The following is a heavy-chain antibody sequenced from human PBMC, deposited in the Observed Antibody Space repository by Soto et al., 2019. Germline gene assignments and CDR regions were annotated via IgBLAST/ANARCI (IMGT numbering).Heavy chain of an antibody. V-gene: IGHV1-3*01. CDR1: GYTFTSYA. Sequence: GASVKVSCKASGYTFTSYAMHWVRQAPGQRLEWMGWINAGNGNTKYSQKFQGRVTITRDTSASTAYMELNSLRAEDTAVYYCAKEGGRGGGSFDYWGQGTLVTVSS. J-gene: IGHJ4*02. CDR3: AKEGGRGGGSFDY. CDR2: INAGNGNT. D-gene: IGHD3-16*01.